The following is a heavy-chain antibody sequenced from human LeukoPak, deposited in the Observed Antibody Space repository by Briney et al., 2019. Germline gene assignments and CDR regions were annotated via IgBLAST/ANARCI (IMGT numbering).Heavy chain of an antibody. CDR3: AKDLSPLYYYYGMDV. Sequence: GGSLRLSCAASGFTFSDHYMDWVRQAPGKGLEWVGRTRNKANSYTTEYAASVKGRFTISRDDSKNSLYLQMNSLKTEDTAVYYCAKDLSPLYYYYGMDVWGQGTTVTVSS. CDR2: TRNKANSYTT. J-gene: IGHJ6*02. V-gene: IGHV3-72*01. CDR1: GFTFSDHY.